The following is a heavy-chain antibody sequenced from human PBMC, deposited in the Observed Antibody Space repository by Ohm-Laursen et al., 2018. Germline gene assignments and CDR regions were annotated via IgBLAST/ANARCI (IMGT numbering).Heavy chain of an antibody. CDR3: AGGSYFLPFDY. CDR1: GGSINSGGYY. Sequence: SETLSLTCSVSGGSINSGGYYWSWIRQHPGKGLEWIGYIYYSGGTYFNPSLKSRVTISVDTSKNQFSLKLSSVTAADTAVYYCAGGSYFLPFDYWGQGTLVTVSS. V-gene: IGHV4-31*03. D-gene: IGHD1-26*01. CDR2: IYYSGGT. J-gene: IGHJ4*02.